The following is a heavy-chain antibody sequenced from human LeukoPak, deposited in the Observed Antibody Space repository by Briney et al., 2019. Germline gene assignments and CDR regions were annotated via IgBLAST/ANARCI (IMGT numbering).Heavy chain of an antibody. CDR1: GLTFSFSDYG. Sequence: QPGGSLRLSCAASGLTFSFSDYGMTWVRQAPGKGLDWVSGITGDGGDTYYADSVKGRFTISRDNSKNTLYLQMNSLRAEDTAVYYCAKDSFGSLSWFDPWGQGTLVTVSS. CDR2: ITGDGGDT. V-gene: IGHV3-23*01. J-gene: IGHJ5*02. CDR3: AKDSFGSLSWFDP. D-gene: IGHD1-26*01.